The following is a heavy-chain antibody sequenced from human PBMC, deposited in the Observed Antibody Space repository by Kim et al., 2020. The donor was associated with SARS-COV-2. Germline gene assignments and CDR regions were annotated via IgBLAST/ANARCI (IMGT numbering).Heavy chain of an antibody. CDR3: TTKRELLRLDY. V-gene: IGHV3-15*01. D-gene: IGHD1-26*01. CDR2: T. J-gene: IGHJ4*02. Sequence: TDYAAHVKGRFTISREDSKNTLYLQMNSLKTADTAVYYCTTKRELLRLDYWGQGTLVTVSS.